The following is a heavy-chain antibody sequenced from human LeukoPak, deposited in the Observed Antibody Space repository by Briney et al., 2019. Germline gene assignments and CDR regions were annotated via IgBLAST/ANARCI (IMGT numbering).Heavy chain of an antibody. Sequence: PGGSLRLSCAASGFTFSSYAMSWVRQAPGEGLEWVSAISGSGGRTYYADSVKGRFTFSRDNSKNTLYLQMNSLRAEDTAVYYCAKEATDSSGYYFDYWGQGTLVTVSS. CDR3: AKEATDSSGYYFDY. D-gene: IGHD3-22*01. CDR1: GFTFSSYA. CDR2: ISGSGGRT. J-gene: IGHJ4*02. V-gene: IGHV3-23*01.